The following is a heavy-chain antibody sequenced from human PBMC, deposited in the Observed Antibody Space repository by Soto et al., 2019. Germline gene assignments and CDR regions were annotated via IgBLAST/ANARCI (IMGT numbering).Heavy chain of an antibody. CDR2: IYYSGST. V-gene: IGHV4-30-4*01. D-gene: IGHD6-6*01. CDR3: ARERPDGARLDP. CDR1: GGSISSGDYY. J-gene: IGHJ5*02. Sequence: QVQLQESGPGLVKPSQTLSLTCTVSGGSISSGDYYWSWIRQPPGKGLEWIGYIYYSGSTYYNPSRKSLVTHSLNTSKIQFPPKLSSVTPADTAVYYCARERPDGARLDPWGQGTLVTVSS.